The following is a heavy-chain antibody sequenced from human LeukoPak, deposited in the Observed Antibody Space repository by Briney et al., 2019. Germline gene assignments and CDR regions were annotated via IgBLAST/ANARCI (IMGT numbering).Heavy chain of an antibody. V-gene: IGHV1-18*01. Sequence: ALVKVSCKASGYTFTSYGISWVRQAPGQGLEWMGWISAYNGNTNYAQKLQGRVTTTTDTSTSTAYMELRSLRSDDTAVYYCARDPFDCSSTSCYYYYYGMDVWGQGTTVTVSS. J-gene: IGHJ6*02. CDR3: ARDPFDCSSTSCYYYYYGMDV. CDR2: ISAYNGNT. CDR1: GYTFTSYG. D-gene: IGHD2-2*01.